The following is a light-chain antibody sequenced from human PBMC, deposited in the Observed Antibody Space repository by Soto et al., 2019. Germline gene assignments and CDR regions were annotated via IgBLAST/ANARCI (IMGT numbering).Light chain of an antibody. CDR1: TSNIGRND. Sequence: QSVLTQPPSASGTPGQRVSISCSGSTSNIGRNDVNWYQQLPGTAPKLLIYGHNQRPSGVPERFSGSKSGTSASLAISGLQSEDEADYYCCSYAGSYTLKVFGGGTKLTVL. J-gene: IGLJ3*02. CDR3: CSYAGSYTLKV. CDR2: GHN. V-gene: IGLV1-44*01.